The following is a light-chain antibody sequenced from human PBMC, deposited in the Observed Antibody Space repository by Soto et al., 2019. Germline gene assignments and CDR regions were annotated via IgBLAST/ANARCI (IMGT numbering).Light chain of an antibody. CDR1: QTIGTY. CDR2: DAS. Sequence: IEVTQSPSSLAASVGDRVTITCRASQTIGTYLNWYRHKSGAAPELLIYDASTLQSGVPSRFSGSGSGTHFTFTISSLQTEDIGTYYCQQYDILPITFGRGTRLEIK. J-gene: IGKJ5*01. V-gene: IGKV1-33*01. CDR3: QQYDILPIT.